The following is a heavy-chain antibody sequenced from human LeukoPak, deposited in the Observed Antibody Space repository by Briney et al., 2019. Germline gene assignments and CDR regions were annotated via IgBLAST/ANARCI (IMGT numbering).Heavy chain of an antibody. J-gene: IGHJ4*02. V-gene: IGHV4-39*01. CDR1: GGSISSSRYF. CDR3: ARVLWFGEYYFDN. CDR2: IYYSGST. Sequence: SETLSLTCTVSGGSISSSRYFWGWIRQPLGKGLEWIGTIYYSGSTYYNPSLKSRVTISVDTSKNQFSLKLSSVAAADTAVYYCARVLWFGEYYFDNWGQGTLVTVSS. D-gene: IGHD3-10*01.